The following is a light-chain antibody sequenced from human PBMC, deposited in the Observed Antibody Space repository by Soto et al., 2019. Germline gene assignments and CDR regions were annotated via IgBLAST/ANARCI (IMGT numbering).Light chain of an antibody. CDR3: ATRDERLRGRV. J-gene: IGLJ3*02. Sequence: QSVLTPPPSASGTPGQRVTISCAGSSSNVGTNHVNWYQQLPGTAPKLLIYSDNQRPSGVPDRFSGYKSGTSASLAISGLQSEDEADYYCATRDERLRGRVFGGGTKLTVL. CDR1: SSNVGTNH. CDR2: SDN. V-gene: IGLV1-44*01.